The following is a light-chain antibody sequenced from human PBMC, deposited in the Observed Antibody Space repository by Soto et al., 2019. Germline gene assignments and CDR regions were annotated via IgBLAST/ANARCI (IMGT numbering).Light chain of an antibody. CDR2: GAS. CDR1: QSVSSNY. Sequence: EIVLTQSPGTLSLSPGERATLSCRASQSVSSNYLAWYHQKPGQTPRLLIYGASSSATGIPDRFSGSGSGTDFTLTITRLEPEDFAVYYCQQYDNSITFGQATRLEIE. V-gene: IGKV3-20*01. J-gene: IGKJ5*01. CDR3: QQYDNSIT.